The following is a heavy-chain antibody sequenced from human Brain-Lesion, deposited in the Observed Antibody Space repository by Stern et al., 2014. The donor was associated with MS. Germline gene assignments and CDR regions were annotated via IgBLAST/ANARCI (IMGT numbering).Heavy chain of an antibody. V-gene: IGHV4-39*01. Sequence: QLQLQESGPGLVKPSETLSLTCTVAGGSVSSTSYAWAWIRQPPGKGLEWIGTIYYSGNTYYSPSLKSRLTISLDTSQNQFSLRRRSVTAADTAVYYCAGEEDIRYCSGGSCTGNWFDPWGQGTLVTVSS. D-gene: IGHD2-15*01. J-gene: IGHJ5*02. CDR2: IYYSGNT. CDR3: AGEEDIRYCSGGSCTGNWFDP. CDR1: GGSVSSTSYA.